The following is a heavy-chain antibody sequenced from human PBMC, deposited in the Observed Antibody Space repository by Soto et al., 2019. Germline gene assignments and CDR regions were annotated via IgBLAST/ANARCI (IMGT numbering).Heavy chain of an antibody. CDR3: ARDSPYYYGSGSEFGFDP. V-gene: IGHV1-2*04. Sequence: ASVKVSCKASGYTFTGYYMHWVRQAPGQGLEWMVWINPNSGGTNYSQKFQGWVTMTRDTSISTAYMELSRLRSDDTAVYYCARDSPYYYGSGSEFGFDPWGQGTLVTVSS. D-gene: IGHD3-10*01. CDR1: GYTFTGYY. J-gene: IGHJ5*02. CDR2: INPNSGGT.